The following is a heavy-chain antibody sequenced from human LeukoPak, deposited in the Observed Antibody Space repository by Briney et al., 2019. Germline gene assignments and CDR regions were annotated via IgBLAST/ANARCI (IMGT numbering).Heavy chain of an antibody. D-gene: IGHD3-3*01. CDR2: INHSGST. V-gene: IGHV4-34*01. CDR1: GGSFSGYY. J-gene: IGHJ5*02. CDR3: ARGPGGYDSWSSLRWFDP. Sequence: SETLSLTCAVYGGSFSGYYWSWIRQPPGKGLEWIGEINHSGSTNYNPSLKSRVTISVDTSKNQFSLKLSSVTAADTAVYYCARGPGGYDSWSSLRWFDPWGQGTLVTVSS.